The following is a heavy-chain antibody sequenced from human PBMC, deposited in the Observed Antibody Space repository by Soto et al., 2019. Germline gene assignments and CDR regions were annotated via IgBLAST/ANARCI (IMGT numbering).Heavy chain of an antibody. CDR1: GVSINLGGYY. CDR2: IYYTGST. J-gene: IGHJ3*02. Sequence: QVQLQESGPGLVKPSQTLSLTCTVSGVSINLGGYYWSWIRQHPGKGLGWIAYIYYTGSTYYTASLKSRITTSFDTSKNHFSLKLSSVTVADTAVYYCARGSQLERDALDIWGQGTMVTVSS. CDR3: ARGSQLERDALDI. D-gene: IGHD1-1*01. V-gene: IGHV4-31*03.